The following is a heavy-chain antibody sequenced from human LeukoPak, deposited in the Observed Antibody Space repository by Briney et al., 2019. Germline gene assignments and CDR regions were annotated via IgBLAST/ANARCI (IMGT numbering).Heavy chain of an antibody. J-gene: IGHJ4*02. CDR2: INHSGST. Sequence: PSETLSLTCAVYGGSFSGYYWSWIRQPPGKGLEWIGEINHSGSTNYNPSLKSRVTISVDTSKNQFSLKLSSVTAAGTAVYYCARGGVYSSGWYQLDYWGQGTLVTVSS. CDR3: ARGGVYSSGWYQLDY. CDR1: GGSFSGYY. D-gene: IGHD6-19*01. V-gene: IGHV4-34*01.